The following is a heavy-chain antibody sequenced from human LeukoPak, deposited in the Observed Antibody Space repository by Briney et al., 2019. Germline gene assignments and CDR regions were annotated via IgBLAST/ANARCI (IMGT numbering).Heavy chain of an antibody. CDR3: ARDRRYYGSGSYDPTNWFDP. D-gene: IGHD3-10*01. Sequence: SETLSLTCTVSGGSISSYYWSWIRQPAGKGLEWIGRIYTSGSTNYNPSLKSRVTMSVDTSKNQFSLKLSSVTAADTAVYYCARDRRYYGSGSYDPTNWFDPWGQGTLVTVSS. J-gene: IGHJ5*02. CDR1: GGSISSYY. CDR2: IYTSGST. V-gene: IGHV4-4*07.